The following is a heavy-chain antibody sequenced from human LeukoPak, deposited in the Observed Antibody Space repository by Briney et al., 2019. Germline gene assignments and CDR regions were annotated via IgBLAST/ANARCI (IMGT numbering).Heavy chain of an antibody. D-gene: IGHD5-18*01. CDR2: IYYSGST. CDR1: GGSISSYY. Sequence: SETPSLTCTVSGGSISSYYWSWIRQPPGKGLEWIGYIYYSGSTNYNPSLKSRVTISVDTSKSQFSLKLSSVTAADTAVYYCARAGIQLWLGNFDYWGQGTLVTVSS. CDR3: ARAGIQLWLGNFDY. J-gene: IGHJ4*02. V-gene: IGHV4-59*08.